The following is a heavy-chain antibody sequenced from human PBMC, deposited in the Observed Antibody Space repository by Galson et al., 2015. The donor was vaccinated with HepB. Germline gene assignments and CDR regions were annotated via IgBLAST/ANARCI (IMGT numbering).Heavy chain of an antibody. J-gene: IGHJ3*02. CDR3: ARDTLIVATTPGAFDI. CDR1: GFTFSSYW. Sequence: SLRLSCAASGFTFSSYWMSWVRQAPGKGLEWVANIKQDGSEKYYVDSVKGRFTISRDNAKNSLYLQMNSLRAEDTAVYYCARDTLIVATTPGAFDIWGQGTMVTVSS. V-gene: IGHV3-7*01. CDR2: IKQDGSEK. D-gene: IGHD5-12*01.